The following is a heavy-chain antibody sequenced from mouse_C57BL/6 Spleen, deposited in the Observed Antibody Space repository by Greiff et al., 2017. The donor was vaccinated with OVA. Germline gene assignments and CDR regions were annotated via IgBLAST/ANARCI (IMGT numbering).Heavy chain of an antibody. CDR3: AGAIYYGSSYVDY. V-gene: IGHV1-53*01. CDR2: INPSNGGT. Sequence: QVQLQQSGSELVKPGASVKLSCKASGYTFTSYWMHWVKQRPGHGLEWIGNINPSNGGTNYNEKFKSKATLTVDKSSSTAYMQLSSLTSEYSAVYYCAGAIYYGSSYVDYWGHGTTLTVSS. D-gene: IGHD1-1*01. CDR1: GYTFTSYW. J-gene: IGHJ2*01.